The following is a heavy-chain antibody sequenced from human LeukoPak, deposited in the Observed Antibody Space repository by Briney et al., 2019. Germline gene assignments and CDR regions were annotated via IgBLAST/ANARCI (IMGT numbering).Heavy chain of an antibody. J-gene: IGHJ4*02. Sequence: SETLSLTCTVSGGSISNYYWSWIRQPAGKGLECIGHIYTSGSPNYNPSLKSRVTMSVDTSKNQFSLKLSSVTAADTAVYYCARVTGYMIEDYFDYWGQGTLVTVSS. CDR2: IYTSGSP. CDR1: GGSISNYY. CDR3: ARVTGYMIEDYFDY. V-gene: IGHV4-4*07. D-gene: IGHD3-22*01.